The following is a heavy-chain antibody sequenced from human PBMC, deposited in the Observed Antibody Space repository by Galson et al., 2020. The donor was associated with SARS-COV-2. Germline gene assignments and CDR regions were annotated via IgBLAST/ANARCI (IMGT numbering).Heavy chain of an antibody. CDR2: IYYSGST. CDR1: GGSISSSSYY. J-gene: IGHJ4*02. D-gene: IGHD3-22*01. Sequence: ETSETLSLTCTVSGGSISSSSYYWGWIRQPPGKGLEWIGSIYYSGSTYYNPSLKSRVTISVDTSKNQFSLKLSSVTAADTAVYYCASPYYYDSSGYYLFAVWGQGTLVTVSS. V-gene: IGHV4-39*01. CDR3: ASPYYYDSSGYYLFAV.